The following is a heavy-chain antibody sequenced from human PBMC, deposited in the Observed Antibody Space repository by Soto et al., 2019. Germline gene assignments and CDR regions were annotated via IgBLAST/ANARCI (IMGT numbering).Heavy chain of an antibody. D-gene: IGHD3-16*01. V-gene: IGHV3-23*01. CDR3: VKNRGNYDG. Sequence: EFQLLESGGGLVQPGGSLRLSCVASGFSYSNNDMTWVRQAPGKGPEWVSTISGGGSTSYTDSVRGRFTISRANSKNMLFLQMNSLRAEDTALYYCVKNRGNYDGWGQGTLVTVSS. CDR1: GFSYSNND. CDR2: ISGGGST. J-gene: IGHJ4*02.